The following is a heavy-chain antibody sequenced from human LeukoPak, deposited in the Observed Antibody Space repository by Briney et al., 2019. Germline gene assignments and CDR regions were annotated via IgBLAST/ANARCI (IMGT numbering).Heavy chain of an antibody. CDR1: GFTFGDYS. J-gene: IGHJ4*02. Sequence: GGSLRLSCTASGFTFGDYSMTWFRQAPGKGLEWVSFIRNKASGGTTEYAASVRGRFTTLRDDSKSIAYLQMNSLKTEDTALYYCTRDRIMTDFWGQGTLVTVSS. D-gene: IGHD2-15*01. V-gene: IGHV3-49*03. CDR3: TRDRIMTDF. CDR2: IRNKASGGTT.